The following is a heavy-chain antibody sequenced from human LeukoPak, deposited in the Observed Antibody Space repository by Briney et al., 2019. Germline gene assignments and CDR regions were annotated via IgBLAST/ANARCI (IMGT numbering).Heavy chain of an antibody. J-gene: IGHJ4*02. CDR1: IGSINNGDYY. CDR2: IYFTGAA. D-gene: IGHD3-22*01. V-gene: IGHV4-30-4*01. CDR3: ARHYDSSGYLYYFDY. Sequence: SETLSLTCTVSIGSINNGDYYWSWIRQSPGKGLEWVGYIYFTGAAYYNPSLKSRVLISVNTSANQFSLKVTSMTAADTAVYYCARHYDSSGYLYYFDYWGQGTLVTVSS.